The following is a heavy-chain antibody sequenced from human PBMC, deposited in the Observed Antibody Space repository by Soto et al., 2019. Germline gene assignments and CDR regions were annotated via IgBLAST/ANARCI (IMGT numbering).Heavy chain of an antibody. D-gene: IGHD3-10*01. CDR2: INPVNGGT. V-gene: IGHV1-46*01. CDR1: GYTFTSYY. CDR3: ARGGRGTSWLYYFDY. J-gene: IGHJ4*02. Sequence: ASVKVSCKASGYTFTSYYMHWVRQAPGQGLEWMGRINPVNGGTKYAEKFQDRVTMTGDTVTSTVYMELSSLRSEDTAVYFCARGGRGTSWLYYFDYWGQGTMVTVSS.